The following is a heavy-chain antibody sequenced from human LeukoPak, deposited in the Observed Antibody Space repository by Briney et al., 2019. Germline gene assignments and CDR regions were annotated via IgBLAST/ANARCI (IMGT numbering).Heavy chain of an antibody. D-gene: IGHD3-3*01. Sequence: PGGSLRLSCAASGFTFSSYWMSWVRQAPGKGLEWVANIKQDGSEKYYVDSVKGRFTISRDNAKNSLYLQMNSLRAADTAVYYCATIRALWSGYPNTNYYYYYGMDVWGQGTTVTVSS. V-gene: IGHV3-7*01. CDR2: IKQDGSEK. CDR1: GFTFSSYW. J-gene: IGHJ6*02. CDR3: ATIRALWSGYPNTNYYYYYGMDV.